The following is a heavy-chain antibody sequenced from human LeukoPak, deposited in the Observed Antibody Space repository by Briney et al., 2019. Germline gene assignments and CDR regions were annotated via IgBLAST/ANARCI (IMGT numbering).Heavy chain of an antibody. CDR3: ASRSPSRTYDFWSGYYLHDAFDI. Sequence: GGSLRLSCAASGFTVSSNYMSWVRQAPGKGLEWVSVIYSGGSTYYADSVKGRFTISRDNSKNTLYLQMSSLRAEDTAVYYCASRSPSRTYDFWSGYYLHDAFDIWGQGTMVTVSS. D-gene: IGHD3-3*01. V-gene: IGHV3-66*02. CDR2: IYSGGST. J-gene: IGHJ3*02. CDR1: GFTVSSNY.